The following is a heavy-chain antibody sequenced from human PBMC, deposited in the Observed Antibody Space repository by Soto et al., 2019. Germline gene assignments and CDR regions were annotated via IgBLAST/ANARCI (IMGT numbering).Heavy chain of an antibody. V-gene: IGHV4-31*03. CDR3: ARGYGGNNNWLDP. CDR1: GVSISSGGYY. CDR2: IYYSGST. Sequence: PSETLSLTCTVSGVSISSGGYYWSWIRQHPGKGLEWIGYIYYSGSTYYNPSLKSRVTISVDTSKNQFSLKLNSVTAADTAVYYCARGYGGNNNWLDPWGQGTLVTVSS. D-gene: IGHD4-17*01. J-gene: IGHJ5*02.